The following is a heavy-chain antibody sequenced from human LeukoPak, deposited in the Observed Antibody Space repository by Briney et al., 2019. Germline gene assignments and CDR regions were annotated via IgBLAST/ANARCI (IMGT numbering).Heavy chain of an antibody. CDR1: GGSISSYY. CDR3: ARGSYYYDSSGGFDY. D-gene: IGHD3-22*01. J-gene: IGHJ4*02. V-gene: IGHV4-59*01. Sequence: SETLSLTCTVSGGSISSYYWSWIRQPPGKGLEWIGYIYYSGSTNYNPSLKSRVTISVDTSKNQFSLKLSSVTAADTAVYYCARGSYYYDSSGGFDYWGQGTLVTVSS. CDR2: IYYSGST.